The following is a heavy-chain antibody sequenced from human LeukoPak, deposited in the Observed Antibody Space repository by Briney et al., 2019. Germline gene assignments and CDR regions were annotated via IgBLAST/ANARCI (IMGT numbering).Heavy chain of an antibody. CDR1: GYNVVGFY. J-gene: IGHJ4*02. CDR2: INPRDGET. Sequence: ASVKVSCKASGYNVVGFYIHWVRQAPGQGLEWMGRINPRDGETSFAQKFQGRVTMTRDMSTSTVYMELSSLRSEDTAVYYCARGIFGVVTTDYWGQGTLVTVSS. D-gene: IGHD3-3*01. V-gene: IGHV1-46*01. CDR3: ARGIFGVVTTDY.